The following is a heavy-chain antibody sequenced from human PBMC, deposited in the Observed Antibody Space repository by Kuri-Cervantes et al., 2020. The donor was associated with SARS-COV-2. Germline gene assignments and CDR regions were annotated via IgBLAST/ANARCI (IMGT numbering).Heavy chain of an antibody. CDR2: ISHDGKNK. CDR3: AKDRVGVQDF. CDR1: GFTLSSYS. V-gene: IGHV3-30*18. D-gene: IGHD2-21*01. J-gene: IGHJ4*02. Sequence: GGSRRLACAASGFTLSSYSMNWVRQAAGKGLEWVAVISHDGKNKKCIASGKGRFTTSRDNSQNTLYLHMKSLRSEDTSMYYCAKDRVGVQDFWGQGTLVTVSS.